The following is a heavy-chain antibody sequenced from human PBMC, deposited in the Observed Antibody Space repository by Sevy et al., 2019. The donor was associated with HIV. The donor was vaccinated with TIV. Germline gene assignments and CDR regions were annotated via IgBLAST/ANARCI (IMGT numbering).Heavy chain of an antibody. CDR3: AYSGSSSEGYYFDY. CDR2: IRMKANAYAT. D-gene: IGHD1-26*01. CDR1: GFTFSGSV. Sequence: GGSLRLSCAASGFTFSGSVMHWVRQASGKGLEWVGRIRMKANAYATSYATSVKGRFTVSRDDSKNTAYLQMNNLKTEDTALYYCAYSGSSSEGYYFDYWGQGTLVTVSS. J-gene: IGHJ4*02. V-gene: IGHV3-73*01.